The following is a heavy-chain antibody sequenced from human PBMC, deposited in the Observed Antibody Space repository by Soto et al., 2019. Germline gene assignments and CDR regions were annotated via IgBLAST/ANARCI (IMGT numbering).Heavy chain of an antibody. CDR1: GGSICGYY. CDR2: IYTSGIT. D-gene: IGHD2-21*02. Sequence: PAETLSLTCPSSGGSICGYYWSWIREPALKWMEWIGRIYTSGITYYNPSLKSRVTISVDTSTRQFSLKLRSVTAADTAVYYCARAPVHVVVVTALASAFDIWGQGTMVTVSS. J-gene: IGHJ3*02. V-gene: IGHV4-4*07. CDR3: ARAPVHVVVVTALASAFDI.